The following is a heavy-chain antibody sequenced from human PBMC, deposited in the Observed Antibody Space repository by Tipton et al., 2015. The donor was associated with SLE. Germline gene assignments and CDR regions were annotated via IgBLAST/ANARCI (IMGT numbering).Heavy chain of an antibody. CDR1: GGSISSNY. J-gene: IGHJ5*02. CDR3: ARGSPFMEWERNWFDP. V-gene: IGHV4-59*01. CDR2: ISYGGST. D-gene: IGHD3-3*01. Sequence: TLSLTCSVSGGSISSNYWIWIRQPPGKGLEWIGYISYGGSTNYNPSLKGRVTISVDTSKNQFSLKMNSVTAADTAVYYCARGSPFMEWERNWFDPWGQGTLVTVSS.